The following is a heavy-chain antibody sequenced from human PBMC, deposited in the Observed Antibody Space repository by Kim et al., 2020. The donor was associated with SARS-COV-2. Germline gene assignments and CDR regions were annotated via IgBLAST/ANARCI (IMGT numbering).Heavy chain of an antibody. D-gene: IGHD3-3*01. CDR2: ISSSSSYI. J-gene: IGHJ6*02. CDR1: GFTFSSYS. Sequence: GGSLRLSCAASGFTFSSYSMNWVRQAPGKGLECVSSISSSSSYIYYADSVKGRFTISRDNAKNSLYLQMNSLRAEDTAVYYCARDWGPRPTYYDFWSGFRFSYYYYGMDVWGQGTTVTVSS. V-gene: IGHV3-21*01. CDR3: ARDWGPRPTYYDFWSGFRFSYYYYGMDV.